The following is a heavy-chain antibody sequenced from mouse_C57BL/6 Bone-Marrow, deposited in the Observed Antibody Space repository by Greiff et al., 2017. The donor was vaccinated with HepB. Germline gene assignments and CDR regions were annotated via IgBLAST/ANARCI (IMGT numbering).Heavy chain of an antibody. D-gene: IGHD1-1*01. Sequence: VKLKHSGPGLVQPSQSLSITCTVSGFSLTSYGVHWVRQSPGKGLEWLGVIWSGGSTDYNAAFISRLSISKDNSKSQVFFKMNSLQADDTAIYYCARIHYYGSSYRYFDVWGTGTTVTVSS. J-gene: IGHJ1*03. CDR1: GFSLTSYG. CDR2: IWSGGST. CDR3: ARIHYYGSSYRYFDV. V-gene: IGHV2-2*01.